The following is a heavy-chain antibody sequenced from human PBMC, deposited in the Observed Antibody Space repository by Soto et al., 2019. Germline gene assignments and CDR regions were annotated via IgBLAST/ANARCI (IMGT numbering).Heavy chain of an antibody. CDR3: AKDTGDCGSLSCNPGNNWFDP. J-gene: IGHJ5*02. Sequence: GGSLRLSCAASGLTFTNYGFHWVRQAAGKGLEWVAIISYDGSKKYYVDSVKGRFTISRDNSKNTVYLEMNSLRAEDTAIYFCAKDTGDCGSLSCNPGNNWFDPWGQGALVTVSS. D-gene: IGHD2-2*01. V-gene: IGHV3-30*18. CDR1: GLTFTNYG. CDR2: ISYDGSKK.